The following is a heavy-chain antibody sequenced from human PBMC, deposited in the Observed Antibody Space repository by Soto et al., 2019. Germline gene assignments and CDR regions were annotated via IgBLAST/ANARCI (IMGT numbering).Heavy chain of an antibody. D-gene: IGHD3-16*01. CDR2: VTGGVGVT. CDR1: GFTFTPYA. Sequence: EVQLLESGGGLVQPGGSLRLSCAASGFTFTPYAMTWVRQAPGKGLEWVSVVTGGVGVTYYADSVKGRFTISRDNSKDTLYLQMNNLRAEDTAVYYCAKFQGGTFNQWYFHYWGQGTLVTVSS. CDR3: AKFQGGTFNQWYFHY. V-gene: IGHV3-23*01. J-gene: IGHJ4*02.